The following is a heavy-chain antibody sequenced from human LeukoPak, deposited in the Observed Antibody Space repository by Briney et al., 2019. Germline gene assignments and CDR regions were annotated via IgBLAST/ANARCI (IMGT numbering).Heavy chain of an antibody. CDR1: GGSFSGYY. V-gene: IGHV4-34*01. D-gene: IGHD3-10*01. CDR2: INHSGST. J-gene: IGHJ4*02. CDR3: ARCGRFGESFHDYYFDY. Sequence: SETLSLTCAVYGGSFSGYYWSWIRQPPGKGLEWIGEINHSGSTNYNPSHKSRVTISVDTSKNQSSLKLSSVTAADTAVDYWARCGRFGESFHDYYFDYWGQGTLVTVSS.